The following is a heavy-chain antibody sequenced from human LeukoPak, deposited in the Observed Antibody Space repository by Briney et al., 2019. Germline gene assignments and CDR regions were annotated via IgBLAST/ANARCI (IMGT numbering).Heavy chain of an antibody. CDR3: ASFTPVGAFAY. D-gene: IGHD1-26*01. V-gene: IGHV4-39*01. J-gene: IGHJ4*02. CDR1: GGSISSSSYY. CDR2: IYYSGST. Sequence: SETLSLTCTVSGGSISSSSYYWGWIRQPPGKGLEWIGSIYYSGSTHYNPSLKSRVTISVDTSKNQFSLKLSSVTAADTAVYYCASFTPVGAFAYWGQGTLVTVSS.